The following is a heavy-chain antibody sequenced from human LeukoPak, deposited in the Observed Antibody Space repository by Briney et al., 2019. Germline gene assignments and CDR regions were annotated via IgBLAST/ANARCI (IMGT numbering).Heavy chain of an antibody. J-gene: IGHJ4*02. CDR3: ARDHSPVLATHFDY. CDR1: GFTFRSYG. D-gene: IGHD2-21*01. Sequence: PGGSLRLSCVASGFTFRSYGMHWVRQAPGKGVGWVAVIWYDGSNIHHVDSVKGRFTISRDNSKNTLYLQMNSLRAEDTAVYFCARDHSPVLATHFDYWGQGTLVTVSS. CDR2: IWYDGSNI. V-gene: IGHV3-33*01.